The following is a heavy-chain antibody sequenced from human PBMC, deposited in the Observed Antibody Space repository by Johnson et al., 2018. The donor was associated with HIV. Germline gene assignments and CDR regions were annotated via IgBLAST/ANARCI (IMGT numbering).Heavy chain of an antibody. J-gene: IGHJ3*02. Sequence: QVQLVEFGGGVVQPGRSLRLSCAASGFTFSSYAMHWVRQAPAKGLEWVAIIRYDGSNKYYADSVKGRFTISRDNSKNTLYVQMNRLRTEDTAVYFCAKGRSGGSGAFDIWGQGTMVTVSS. V-gene: IGHV3-30*02. CDR2: IRYDGSNK. CDR3: AKGRSGGSGAFDI. CDR1: GFTFSSYA. D-gene: IGHD3-10*01.